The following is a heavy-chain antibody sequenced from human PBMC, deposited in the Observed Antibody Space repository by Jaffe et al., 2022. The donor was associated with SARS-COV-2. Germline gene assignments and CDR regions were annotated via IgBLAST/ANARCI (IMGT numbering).Heavy chain of an antibody. CDR1: GFSLSTSGEG. CDR3: AHINSGQLHTSGWYQSYYYMDV. Sequence: QITLKESGPTLVRPTQTLTLTCTFSGFSLSTSGEGVGWIRQPPGKALEWLALIFWHDDKRYSPSLKSRLTLTKDTSKNQVVLTMTNTDPVDTATYYCAHINSGQLHTSGWYQSYYYMDVWGEGTTVTVSS. CDR2: IFWHDDK. V-gene: IGHV2-5*01. D-gene: IGHD6-19*01. J-gene: IGHJ6*03.